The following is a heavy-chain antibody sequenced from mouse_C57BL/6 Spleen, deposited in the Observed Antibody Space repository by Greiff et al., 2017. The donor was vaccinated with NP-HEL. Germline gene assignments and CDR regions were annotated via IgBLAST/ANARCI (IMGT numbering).Heavy chain of an antibody. CDR2: ISYDGSN. J-gene: IGHJ2*01. Sequence: EVKLMESGPGLVKPSQSLSLTCSVTGYSITSGYYWNWIRQFPGNKLEWMGYISYDGSNNYNPSLKNRISITRDTSKNQFFLKLNSVTTEDTATYYCARVDYYGSSLYFDYWGQGTTLTVSS. V-gene: IGHV3-6*01. CDR3: ARVDYYGSSLYFDY. D-gene: IGHD1-1*01. CDR1: GYSITSGYY.